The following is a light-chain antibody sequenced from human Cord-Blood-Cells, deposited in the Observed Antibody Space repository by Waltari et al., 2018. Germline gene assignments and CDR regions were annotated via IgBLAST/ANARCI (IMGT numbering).Light chain of an antibody. CDR1: QSVSSSY. CDR2: GAS. Sequence: TQSPGTLSLSPGKRATLSCRASQSVSSSYLAWYQQKPGQAPRLLIYGASTRATGIPDRFSGSGSGTDFTLTISRLEPEDFAVYYCQQYGSSPLTFGGGTKVEIK. V-gene: IGKV3-20*01. J-gene: IGKJ4*01. CDR3: QQYGSSPLT.